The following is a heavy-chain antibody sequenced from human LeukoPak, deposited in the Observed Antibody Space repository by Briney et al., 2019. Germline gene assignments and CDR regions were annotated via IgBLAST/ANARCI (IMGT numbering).Heavy chain of an antibody. CDR2: VSYRGRT. J-gene: IGHJ4*02. CDR1: GASINSNTQY. CDR3: PRQVRYLDPAYVDY. D-gene: IGHD3/OR15-3a*01. V-gene: IGHV4-39*01. Sequence: SETLSLTCSVSGASINSNTQYWGWIRQPPGKGLEWIGIVSYRGRTFYNPSLESRVTISVDTSKNQFSLRLSSVTAADTAVYYCPRQVRYLDPAYVDYWGQGMLVTVSS.